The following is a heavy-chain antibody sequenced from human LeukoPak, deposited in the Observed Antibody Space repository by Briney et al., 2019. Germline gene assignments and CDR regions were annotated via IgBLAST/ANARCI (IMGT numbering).Heavy chain of an antibody. D-gene: IGHD6-19*01. J-gene: IGHJ3*02. CDR1: GYTFTSYD. CDR2: MNPNSGNT. CDR3: ASNVAVAGAFDT. V-gene: IGHV1-8*01. Sequence: ASVKVSCKASGYTFTSYDINWVRQATGQGLEWMGWMNPNSGNTGYAQKLQGRVTMTRNTSISTAYMELSSLRSEDTAVYYCASNVAVAGAFDTWGQGTMVTVSS.